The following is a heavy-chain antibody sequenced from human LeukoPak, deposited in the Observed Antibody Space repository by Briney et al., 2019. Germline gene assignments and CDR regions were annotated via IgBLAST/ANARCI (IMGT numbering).Heavy chain of an antibody. J-gene: IGHJ4*02. Sequence: GGSLRLSCAAAGFTFSDYYMRWIRQAPGEGRDSVSYIISTASTLSYADSVKGRFTTSSDNAKHSLYLQMNSLRAEDTAVYYCARAVVRGAPDYWGQGTLVTVSS. CDR3: ARAVVRGAPDY. CDR2: IISTASTL. V-gene: IGHV3-11*01. D-gene: IGHD3-10*01. CDR1: GFTFSDYY.